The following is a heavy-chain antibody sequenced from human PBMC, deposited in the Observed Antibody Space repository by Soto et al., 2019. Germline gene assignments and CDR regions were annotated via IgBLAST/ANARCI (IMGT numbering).Heavy chain of an antibody. J-gene: IGHJ4*02. V-gene: IGHV1-2*04. Sequence: QVQLVQSGAEVKKPGASVKVSCKASGYTFTGYYMHWVRQAPGQGLEWMGWINPNSGGTNYAQKFRGWVTMTRDTSISTAYMELSRLRSDDTAVYYCARAADYGDYLFYFDYWGQGTLVTVSS. D-gene: IGHD4-17*01. CDR1: GYTFTGYY. CDR2: INPNSGGT. CDR3: ARAADYGDYLFYFDY.